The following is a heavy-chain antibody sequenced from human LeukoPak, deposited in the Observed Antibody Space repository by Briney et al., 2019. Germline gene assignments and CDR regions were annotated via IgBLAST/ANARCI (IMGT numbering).Heavy chain of an antibody. D-gene: IGHD3-10*01. J-gene: IGHJ3*02. CDR1: GGTFSSYA. CDR2: IIPILGIA. V-gene: IGHV1-69*04. Sequence: SVKVSCKASGGTFSSYAISWVRQAPGQGLEWMGRIIPILGIANNAQKFQGRVTITADKSTSTAYMELSSLRSEDTAVYYCARAYYGSGSYPHDAFDIWGQGTMVTVSS. CDR3: ARAYYGSGSYPHDAFDI.